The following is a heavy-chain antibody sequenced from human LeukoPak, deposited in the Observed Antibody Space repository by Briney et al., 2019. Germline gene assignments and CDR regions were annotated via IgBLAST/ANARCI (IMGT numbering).Heavy chain of an antibody. D-gene: IGHD2-2*02. V-gene: IGHV4-34*01. CDR1: GESFSGYS. CDR2: IDHSGST. CDR3: ARLGYQLLYAYYYYYMDV. Sequence: SETLSLTCAVYGESFSGYSWGWIRQPPGKGLEWIGEIDHSGSTNYNPSLKSRVTISVAASKNQFSLKLTSLSAADTAVYYCARLGYQLLYAYYYYYMDVWGKGTTVTVFS. J-gene: IGHJ6*03.